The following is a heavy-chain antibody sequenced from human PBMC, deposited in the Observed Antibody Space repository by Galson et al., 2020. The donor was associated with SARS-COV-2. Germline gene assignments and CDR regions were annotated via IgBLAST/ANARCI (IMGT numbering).Heavy chain of an antibody. CDR1: GYTFTSYG. D-gene: IGHD1-1*01. CDR2: ISAYNGNT. CDR3: ARDGVEPGYYYYGMDV. Sequence: ASVKVSCKASGYTFTSYGISWVRQAPGQGLEWMGWISAYNGNTNYAQKLQGRVTMTTDTSTSTAYMELRSLRSDDTAVYYCARDGVEPGYYYYGMDVWGQGTTVTVSS. V-gene: IGHV1-18*04. J-gene: IGHJ6*02.